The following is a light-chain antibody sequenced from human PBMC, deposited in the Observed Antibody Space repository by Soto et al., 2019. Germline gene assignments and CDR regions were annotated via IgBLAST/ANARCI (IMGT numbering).Light chain of an antibody. CDR1: SGYSNYK. Sequence: QSVLTQPPSASASLGASVTLTCTLSSGYSNYKVDWYQQRPGKGPRFVMRVGTGGIVGSKGDGIPDRFSVLGSGLNRYLTISGLQAEDEADYYCCSYAGSYTHVFGTGTKLTVL. V-gene: IGLV9-49*01. J-gene: IGLJ1*01. CDR2: VGTGGIVG. CDR3: CSYAGSYTHV.